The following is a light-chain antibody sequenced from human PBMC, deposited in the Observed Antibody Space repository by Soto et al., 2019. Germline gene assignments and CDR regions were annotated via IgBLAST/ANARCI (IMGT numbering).Light chain of an antibody. Sequence: DIQMTQSPSSLSASEGDRVTITCRASQNINSYLNWYHHKPGKAPNILIYAASSLQSGVPSRFSGSGSGTHFTLTISSLQPEDSAIYYCQQSYNNPTFGQGTRLEIK. CDR3: QQSYNNPT. CDR2: AAS. V-gene: IGKV1-39*01. J-gene: IGKJ5*01. CDR1: QNINSY.